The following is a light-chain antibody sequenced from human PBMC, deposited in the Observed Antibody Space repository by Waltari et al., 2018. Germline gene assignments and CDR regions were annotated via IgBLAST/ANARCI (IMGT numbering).Light chain of an antibody. V-gene: IGLV2-14*03. CDR3: HSFTSSTTWV. CDR2: DVS. CDR1: SSAVVGHNP. J-gene: IGLJ3*02. Sequence: QSALTQPAPVPGPLGQSITISCTLTSSAVVGHNPVSWYQHHPGKAPKLIIHDVSERPSGVSNRFSGSKSGNTASLTISGLQADDETEYYCHSFTSSTTWVFGGGTKVTVL.